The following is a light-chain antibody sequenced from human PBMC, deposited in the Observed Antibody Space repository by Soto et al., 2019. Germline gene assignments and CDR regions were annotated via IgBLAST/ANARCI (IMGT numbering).Light chain of an antibody. J-gene: IGKJ1*01. V-gene: IGKV3-15*01. CDR1: QSVSSN. CDR2: GAS. CDR3: EQYNNWPVT. Sequence: IVMTQSQSTLSVSPGERATLSCRASQSVSSNLAWYQQQPGQAPRLLIYGASTRATGIPARFSGSGSGTEFTLTISSLESEDVAVYYFEQYNNWPVTFGQGTQVEIK.